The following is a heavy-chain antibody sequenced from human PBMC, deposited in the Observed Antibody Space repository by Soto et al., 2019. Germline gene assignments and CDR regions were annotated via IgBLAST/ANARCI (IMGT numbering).Heavy chain of an antibody. J-gene: IGHJ3*02. Sequence: LRLSCAASGFTFSSYWMHWVRQAPGKGLVWVSRINSDGSSTSYADSVKGRFTISRDNAKNTLYLQMNSLRAEDTAVYYCARGNIRGSGYDFWSGENAFDIWGQGTMVTVSS. D-gene: IGHD3-3*01. V-gene: IGHV3-74*01. CDR1: GFTFSSYW. CDR2: INSDGSST. CDR3: ARGNIRGSGYDFWSGENAFDI.